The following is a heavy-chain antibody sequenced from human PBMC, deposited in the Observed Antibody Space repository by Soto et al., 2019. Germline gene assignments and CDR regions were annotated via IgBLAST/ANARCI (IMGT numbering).Heavy chain of an antibody. CDR1: GFIFSSYS. Sequence: EVQLVQSGGGLVKPGGSLRLSCAASGFIFSSYSMNWVRQAPGEGLEWVSSVSSSSSYIYYADSLKGRFTISRDNAKNSLYLQMNSLRVEDTAVYYCARGGDSSGSWPRYWGQGTLVTVSS. D-gene: IGHD3-22*01. CDR3: ARGGDSSGSWPRY. CDR2: VSSSSSYI. J-gene: IGHJ4*02. V-gene: IGHV3-21*01.